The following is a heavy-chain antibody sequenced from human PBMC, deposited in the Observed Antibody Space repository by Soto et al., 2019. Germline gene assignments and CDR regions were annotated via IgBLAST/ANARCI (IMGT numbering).Heavy chain of an antibody. CDR3: ARGLDQPPVGLYFDT. J-gene: IGHJ4*02. D-gene: IGHD2-2*01. CDR2: IIPAFGTA. CDR1: GGTFNSYL. V-gene: IGHV1-69*06. Sequence: QVQLVQSGAEVKNPGSSVKVSCKTSGGTFNSYLIDWVRQAPGQGLEWMGRIIPAFGTAKYAQKFQGRVTITADKSKTTAYMELRTLTSEDTAVYYCARGLDQPPVGLYFDTWGQGTLVTVSS.